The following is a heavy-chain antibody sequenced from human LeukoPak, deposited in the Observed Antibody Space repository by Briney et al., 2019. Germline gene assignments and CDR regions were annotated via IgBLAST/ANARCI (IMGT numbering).Heavy chain of an antibody. J-gene: IGHJ6*03. CDR2: IYYSGRS. Sequence: ASETLSLTCTVSGGSISSTSYYWGWIRQPPGKGLECIGSIYYSGRSYYNPSLKSRVTISVDTSKNQFSLRLSSVTAADTAVYYCARGIGSGSYSPYYYYYMDVWGKGTTVTISS. D-gene: IGHD3-10*01. V-gene: IGHV4-39*07. CDR1: GGSISSTSYY. CDR3: ARGIGSGSYSPYYYYYMDV.